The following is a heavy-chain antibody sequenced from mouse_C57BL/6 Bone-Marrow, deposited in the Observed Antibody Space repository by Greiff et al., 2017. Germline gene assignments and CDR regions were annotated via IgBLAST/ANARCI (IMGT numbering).Heavy chain of an antibody. V-gene: IGHV2-6*01. D-gene: IGHD2-14*01. Sequence: VKLKESGPGLVAPSQSLSITCTVSGFSLTSYGVDWVRQSPGKGLEWLGVIWGVGSTNYNSALKSRLSISKDNSKSQVFLKMNGLQTDDTAMYYCARSLYYRAMDYWGQGTSVTVSS. J-gene: IGHJ4*01. CDR3: ARSLYYRAMDY. CDR2: IWGVGST. CDR1: GFSLTSYG.